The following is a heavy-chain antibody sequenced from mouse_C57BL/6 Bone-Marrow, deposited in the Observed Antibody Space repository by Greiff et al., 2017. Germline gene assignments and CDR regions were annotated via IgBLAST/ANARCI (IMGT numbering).Heavy chain of an antibody. CDR1: GFTFSSYG. CDR3: ARQDYYGSSAWFAY. Sequence: EVMLVESGGDLVKPGGSLKLSCAASGFTFSSYGMSWVRQTPDKRLEWVATISSGGSYTYYPDSVKGRFTFSRDNAKNTLYLQMSSLKSEDTAMYDCARQDYYGSSAWFAYWGQGTLVTVSA. CDR2: ISSGGSYT. D-gene: IGHD1-1*01. J-gene: IGHJ3*01. V-gene: IGHV5-6*02.